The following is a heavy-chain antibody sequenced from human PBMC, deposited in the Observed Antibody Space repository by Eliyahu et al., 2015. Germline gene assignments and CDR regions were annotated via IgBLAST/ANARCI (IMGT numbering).Heavy chain of an antibody. J-gene: IGHJ6*02. D-gene: IGHD5-12*01. CDR2: IYRSGST. CDR3: ARGEGGYEETQFFYYFGMDV. CDR1: GGSINSIXSS. Sequence: QLQLQESGSGLVKPSQTLSXTCTVSGGSINSIXSSWXWIRQPPGKGLEWIGYIYRSGSTYYHPXXKSRVXMSLDTPKNQFSLRLTSVTAADTAVYFCARGEGGYEETQFFYYFGMDVWGQGTTVTVSS. V-gene: IGHV4-30-2*01.